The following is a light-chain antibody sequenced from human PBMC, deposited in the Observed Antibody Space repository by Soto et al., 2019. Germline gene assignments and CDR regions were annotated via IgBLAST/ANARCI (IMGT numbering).Light chain of an antibody. CDR3: LQDSSYTWP. V-gene: IGKV1-6*01. J-gene: IGKJ1*01. Sequence: IQMTQSPSSLSASVGDRVTITCRASQVIGNDLGWYQQKPGKAPKVLIYAASNLQSGVPSRFSGSGSGTDFTLTISSLQSEDFATYYCLQDSSYTWPFGQGPKVDIX. CDR2: AAS. CDR1: QVIGND.